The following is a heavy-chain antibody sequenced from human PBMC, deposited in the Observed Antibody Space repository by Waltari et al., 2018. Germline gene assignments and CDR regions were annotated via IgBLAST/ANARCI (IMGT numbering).Heavy chain of an antibody. Sequence: QVQLQESGPGLVKPSQTLSLTCTVSGGSISSGGYYWSWIRQHPGKGLEWIGYIYYSGSTYYNPSRKSRVTISVDTAKNQFSLKLSSVTAADTAVYYCARDRIVATSGYLYYMDVWGKGTTVTVSS. D-gene: IGHD5-12*01. CDR3: ARDRIVATSGYLYYMDV. V-gene: IGHV4-31*03. CDR2: IYYSGST. J-gene: IGHJ6*03. CDR1: GGSISSGGYY.